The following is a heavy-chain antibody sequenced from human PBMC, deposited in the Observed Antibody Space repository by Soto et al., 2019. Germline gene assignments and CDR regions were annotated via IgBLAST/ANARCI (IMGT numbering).Heavy chain of an antibody. CDR2: ISGSGGTT. CDR3: AKDIGYCSSTACYDFYAMDV. D-gene: IGHD2-2*01. J-gene: IGHJ6*02. CDR1: GCTFSSSA. V-gene: IGHV3-23*01. Sequence: LRLSCTASGCTFSSSAINWVRQAPGKGLEWVSGISGSGGTTYYADSVKGRFTISRDNSKNTVYLQMNSLRAEDTALYYCAKDIGYCSSTACYDFYAMDVWGQGTTVTVSS.